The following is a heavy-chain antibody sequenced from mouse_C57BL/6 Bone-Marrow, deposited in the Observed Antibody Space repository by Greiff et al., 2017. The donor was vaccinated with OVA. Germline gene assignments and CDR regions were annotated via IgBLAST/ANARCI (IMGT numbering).Heavy chain of an antibody. CDR2: ICWDDDK. D-gene: IGHD2-1*01. J-gene: IGHJ2*01. Sequence: QVTLKESGPGILQPSQTLSLTCSFSGFSLSTFGMGVGWIRPPSGKGLEWLAHICWDDDKYYTPALKLRLTISKDSSQNQVFIKIANVDIAATATDYCARILYDGNWTFFDDWGQGTTLTVSS. V-gene: IGHV8-8*01. CDR3: ARILYDGNWTFFDD. CDR1: GFSLSTFGMG.